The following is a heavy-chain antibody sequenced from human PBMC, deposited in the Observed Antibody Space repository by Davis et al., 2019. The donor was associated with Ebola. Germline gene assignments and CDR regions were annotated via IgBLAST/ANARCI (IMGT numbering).Heavy chain of an antibody. CDR2: IYTGDSDT. Sequence: PGGSLRLSCKDSGNRFNSHWIGWVRQMPGKGLEWMGIIYTGDSDTRYSPSFRDQVTISADKSIKTAFLQWSSLKASDTAMYYCASLRRKITGMDDGFDIWGQGTMVTVSA. CDR1: GNRFNSHW. D-gene: IGHD1-20*01. J-gene: IGHJ3*02. CDR3: ASLRRKITGMDDGFDI. V-gene: IGHV5-51*01.